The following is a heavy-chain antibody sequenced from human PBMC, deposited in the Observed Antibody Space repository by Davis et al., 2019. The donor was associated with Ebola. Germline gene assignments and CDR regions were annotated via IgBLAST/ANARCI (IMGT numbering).Heavy chain of an antibody. CDR1: GDSIRDRSFY. V-gene: IGHV4-39*01. CDR2: VFSTGSA. Sequence: SETLSLTCTVSGDSIRDRSFYWGWIRQPPGKGLEWVGSVFSTGSAYYNPSLESRETMAIDTSKNQFSLKLRSVTAADTAVYYCAREADYYDNSGPPKVDFWGQGILVTVSS. CDR3: AREADYYDNSGPPKVDF. D-gene: IGHD3-22*01. J-gene: IGHJ4*02.